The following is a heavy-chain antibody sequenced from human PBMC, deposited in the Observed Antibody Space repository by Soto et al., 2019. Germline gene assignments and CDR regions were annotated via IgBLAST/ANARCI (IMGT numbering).Heavy chain of an antibody. V-gene: IGHV4-30-2*01. Sequence: SETLSLTCAVSGGSISRGGYSWSWIRQPPGKGLEWIGYIYHSGSTYYNPSLKSRVTISVDRSKNQFSLKLSSVTAADTAVYYRARVPDYWGQGTLVTVSS. CDR2: IYHSGST. J-gene: IGHJ4*02. CDR3: ARVPDY. CDR1: GGSISRGGYS.